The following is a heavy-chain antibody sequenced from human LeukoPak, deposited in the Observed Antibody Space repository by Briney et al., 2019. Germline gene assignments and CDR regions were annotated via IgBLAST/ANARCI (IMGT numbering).Heavy chain of an antibody. CDR2: IIPVFGTA. D-gene: IGHD3-3*01. CDR3: ARGTANFWSGYSSHFDY. J-gene: IGHJ4*02. CDR1: GGTFSSYA. Sequence: SVKVSCKASGGTFSSYAISWVRQAPGQGLEWMGGIIPVFGTANYAQKFQGRVTITADESTSTVYMEVSSLRSEDTAVYYCARGTANFWSGYSSHFDYWGQGTLVTVSS. V-gene: IGHV1-69*13.